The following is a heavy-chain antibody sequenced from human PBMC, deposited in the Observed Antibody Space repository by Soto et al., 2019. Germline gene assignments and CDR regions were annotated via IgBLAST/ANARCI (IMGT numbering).Heavy chain of an antibody. CDR2: LKSKTDGGTT. V-gene: IGHV3-15*01. CDR3: PTGPGYPSGSALDS. J-gene: IGHJ4*02. CDR1: GFTFSNAW. D-gene: IGHD3-10*01. Sequence: GGSLRLSCAASGFTFSNAWMSWVRQAPGKGLEWVGRLKSKTDGGTTDYAAPVKGRFTISRDDSKNTLYLQMNSLKTEDTAVFSCPTGPGYPSGSALDSGGQEPRVTVP.